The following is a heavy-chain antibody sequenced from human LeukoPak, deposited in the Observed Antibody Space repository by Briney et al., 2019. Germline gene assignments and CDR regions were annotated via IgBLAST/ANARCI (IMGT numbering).Heavy chain of an antibody. CDR3: ARGVKSKFCSGDTCYGVDSYYYMDV. CDR2: ITSNNDTI. Sequence: GGSLRLSCAASGFTFSYYSMNWVRQAPGKGLEWVSYITSNNDTIFYADSVKGRFPISRDNAKNSLYLQMNSLRAEDTAVYYCARGVKSKFCSGDTCYGVDSYYYMDVWGKGTTVTVSS. CDR1: GFTFSYYS. V-gene: IGHV3-48*04. J-gene: IGHJ6*03. D-gene: IGHD2-15*01.